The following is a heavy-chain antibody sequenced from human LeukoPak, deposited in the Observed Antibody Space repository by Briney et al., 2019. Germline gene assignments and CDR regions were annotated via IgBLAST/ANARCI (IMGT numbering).Heavy chain of an antibody. CDR2: ISYDGSNK. CDR3: AKDAKPLGVAAAGTFFDY. V-gene: IGHV3-30*18. CDR1: GFTFSSYG. D-gene: IGHD6-13*01. Sequence: PGGSPRLSCAASGFTFSSYGMHWVRQAPGKGLEWVAVISYDGSNKYYADSVKGRFTISRDNSKNTLYLQMNSLRAEDTAVYYCAKDAKPLGVAAAGTFFDYWGQGALVTVSS. J-gene: IGHJ4*02.